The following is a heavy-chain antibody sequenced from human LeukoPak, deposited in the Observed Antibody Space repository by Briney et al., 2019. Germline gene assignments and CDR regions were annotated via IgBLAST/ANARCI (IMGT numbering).Heavy chain of an antibody. D-gene: IGHD6-19*01. Sequence: SETLSLTCAVYGGSFSGYYWGWIRQPPGKGLEWIGEINHSGSTNYNPSLKSRVTISVDTSKNQFSLKLSSVTAADTAVYYCARDSSGWVYYYYGMDVWGQGTTVTVSS. CDR1: GGSFSGYY. CDR2: INHSGST. J-gene: IGHJ6*02. V-gene: IGHV4-34*01. CDR3: ARDSSGWVYYYYGMDV.